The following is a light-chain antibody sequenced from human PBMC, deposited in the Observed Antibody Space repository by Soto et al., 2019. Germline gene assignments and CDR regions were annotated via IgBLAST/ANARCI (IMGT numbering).Light chain of an antibody. CDR2: RNN. V-gene: IGLV1-47*01. J-gene: IGLJ1*01. Sequence: QSVLTQPPSASGTPGQRVTISCSGSSSNIGSNYVYWYQQLPGTAPKLLIYRNNQRPSGVPDRFSGSKSGTSASLAISGLRSEDESDYYCAAWDESMSFYVFGNGTKVTDL. CDR1: SSNIGSNY. CDR3: AAWDESMSFYV.